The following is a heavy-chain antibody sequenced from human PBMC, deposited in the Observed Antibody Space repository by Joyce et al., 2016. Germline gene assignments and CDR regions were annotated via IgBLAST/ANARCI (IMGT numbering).Heavy chain of an antibody. CDR3: AREEIYTNWFDP. Sequence: QVQLQESGPGLVKPSQILSLTCSVSGGSISSGGYYWSWIRQHPGTGLEWIGYIYYTGSTHYNPSLKSRVSLSVDTSKSQFALRMTSVTAADTAVYYCAREEIYTNWFDPWGQGTLLTVSS. CDR2: IYYTGST. D-gene: IGHD2-2*02. J-gene: IGHJ5*02. V-gene: IGHV4-31*03. CDR1: GGSISSGGYY.